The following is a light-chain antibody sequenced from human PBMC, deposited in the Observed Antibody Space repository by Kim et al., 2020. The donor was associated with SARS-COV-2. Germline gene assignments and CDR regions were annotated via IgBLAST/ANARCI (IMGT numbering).Light chain of an antibody. CDR1: ESVRNNN. CDR3: QQYGGPIT. CDR2: GAS. Sequence: PGTLSLSPGERATLSCRASESVRNNNLAWYQQRPGQSPSLLMYGASTRAAGIPDRFSGSVSGTDFTLTISRLEPEDFAVYYCQQYGGPITFG. J-gene: IGKJ5*01. V-gene: IGKV3-20*01.